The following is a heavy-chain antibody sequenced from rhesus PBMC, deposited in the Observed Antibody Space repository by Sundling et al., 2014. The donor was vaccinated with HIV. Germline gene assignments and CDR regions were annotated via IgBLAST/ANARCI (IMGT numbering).Heavy chain of an antibody. CDR1: GFTFSSYG. V-gene: IGHV3-54*02. CDR3: ARVPYGYGLDS. D-gene: IGHD3-9*01. Sequence: EVQVVESGGGLVQPGGSLRLSCEVSGFTFSSYGMHWVRQAPGKGLEWVAVIWYDGSKKYYVDSVKDRFTVSRDNSKNTLYLQMNNLKLEDTAVYYCARVPYGYGLDSWGQGIVVTVSS. J-gene: IGHJ6*01. CDR2: IWYDGSKK.